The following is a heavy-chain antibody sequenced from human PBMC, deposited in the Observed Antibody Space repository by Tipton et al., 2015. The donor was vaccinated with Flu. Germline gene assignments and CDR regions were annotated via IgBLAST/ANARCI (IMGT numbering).Heavy chain of an antibody. CDR2: MYQTGNT. Sequence: TLSLTCSVSGYSIRSAYYWGWIRQSPGKGLEWIANMYQTGNTYYNPSLRSRVTIGVDRAKNQFSLRLTSVTAADTAVYYCARREYSNYVSEPKSWFDPWGQGTLVTVSS. V-gene: IGHV4-38-2*01. CDR1: GYSIRSAYY. D-gene: IGHD6-6*01. J-gene: IGHJ5*02. CDR3: ARREYSNYVSEPKSWFDP.